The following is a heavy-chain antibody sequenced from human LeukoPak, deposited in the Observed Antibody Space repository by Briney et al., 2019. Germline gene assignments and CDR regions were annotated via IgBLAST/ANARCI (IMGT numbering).Heavy chain of an antibody. Sequence: GGSLRLPCPASGFTFTTYAMSWVPKAPGKGLKWAQAISGSGGSTYYADSVKGRFTISRDNSKNTLYLQMNSLRAEDTAVYYCAKDRERITMIVVAGNYFDYWGQGTLVTVSS. CDR2: ISGSGGST. CDR3: AKDRERITMIVVAGNYFDY. D-gene: IGHD3-22*01. CDR1: GFTFTTYA. J-gene: IGHJ4*02. V-gene: IGHV3-23*01.